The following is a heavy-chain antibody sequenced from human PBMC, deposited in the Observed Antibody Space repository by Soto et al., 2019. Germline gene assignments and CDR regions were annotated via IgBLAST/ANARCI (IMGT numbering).Heavy chain of an antibody. V-gene: IGHV4-61*01. CDR1: GGSVSSGSYY. CDR3: ARAPPRSYYYGMDV. J-gene: IGHJ6*02. Sequence: SETLSLTCTVSGGSVSSGSYYWSWIRQPPGKGLEWIGYNYYSGSTNYNPSLKSRVTISVDTSKNQFSLKLSSVTAADTAEYYCARAPPRSYYYGMDVWGQGTTVTVSS. CDR2: NYYSGST.